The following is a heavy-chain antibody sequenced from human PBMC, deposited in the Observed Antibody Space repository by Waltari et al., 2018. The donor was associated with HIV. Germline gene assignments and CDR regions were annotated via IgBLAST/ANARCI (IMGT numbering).Heavy chain of an antibody. CDR3: ARAVVGATSPFDY. J-gene: IGHJ4*02. D-gene: IGHD1-26*01. Sequence: VQLQESGPGLVKPSETLSLTCTVSGGSISSYYWSWIRQPPGKGLEWIGYIYYSGSTNYNPSLKSRVTISVDTSKNQFSLKLSSVTAADTAVYYCARAVVGATSPFDYWGQGTLVTVSS. CDR2: IYYSGST. V-gene: IGHV4-59*01. CDR1: GGSISSYY.